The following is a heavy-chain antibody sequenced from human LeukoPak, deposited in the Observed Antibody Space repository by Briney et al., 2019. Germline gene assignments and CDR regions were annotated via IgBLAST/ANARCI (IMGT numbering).Heavy chain of an antibody. CDR2: IKSKTDGGTT. Sequence: GGSLRLSCAASGFTVNNAWMSWVRQAPGKGLEWVGRIKSKTDGGTTDYAALVKGRFTISRDDSKNMLYLQMNSLRAEDTAVYYCAREGPSADYWGQGTLVTVSS. V-gene: IGHV3-15*01. CDR3: AREGPSADY. J-gene: IGHJ4*02. CDR1: GFTVNNAW.